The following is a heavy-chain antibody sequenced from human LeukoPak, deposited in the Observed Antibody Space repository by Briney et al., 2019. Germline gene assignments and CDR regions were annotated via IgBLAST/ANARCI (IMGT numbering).Heavy chain of an antibody. D-gene: IGHD4-11*01. CDR3: ARERLPADY. Sequence: GGSLRLSCAASGFSFSTYSMNWVRQAPGKGLEWVSSISAASNYIYYADAVKGRFTHPRDNAKNSLYLQMNSLRAEDTAVYYCARERLPADYWGQGTLVTVS. CDR1: GFSFSTYS. V-gene: IGHV3-21*01. J-gene: IGHJ4*02. CDR2: ISAASNYI.